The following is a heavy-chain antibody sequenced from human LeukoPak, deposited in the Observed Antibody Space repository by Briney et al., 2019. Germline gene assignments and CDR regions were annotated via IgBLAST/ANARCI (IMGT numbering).Heavy chain of an antibody. CDR2: MKEDGSQE. Sequence: PGGSLRLSCAASGFTFSHYWMTWVRQAPGKGLEWVANMKEDGSQETYVDSVKGRFTISRDNAKNSLYLQMNNVRAEDTAVYYCARYSYKPDCWGQGPLAPVPS. V-gene: IGHV3-7*01. CDR3: ARYSYKPDC. J-gene: IGHJ4*02. CDR1: GFTFSHYW. D-gene: IGHD2-15*01.